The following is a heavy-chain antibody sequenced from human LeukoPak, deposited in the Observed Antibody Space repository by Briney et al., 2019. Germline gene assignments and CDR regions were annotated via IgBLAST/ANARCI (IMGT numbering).Heavy chain of an antibody. V-gene: IGHV1-46*01. D-gene: IGHD6-19*01. CDR3: ARDGVAGVYYFDY. CDR2: INPSGGST. J-gene: IGHJ4*02. Sequence: PRASVKVSCKASGYTFTSYYMHWVRRAPGQGLEWMGIINPSGGSTNYAQKFQGRVTMTRDMSTSTVYMELSSLRSEDTAVYYCARDGVAGVYYFDYWGQGTLVTVSS. CDR1: GYTFTSYY.